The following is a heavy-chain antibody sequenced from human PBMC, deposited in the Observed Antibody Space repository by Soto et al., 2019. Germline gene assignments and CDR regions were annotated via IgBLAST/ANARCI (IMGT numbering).Heavy chain of an antibody. CDR3: ARVSEITIFGVVIAYYGMDV. V-gene: IGHV4-39*01. CDR1: GGSISSSSYY. D-gene: IGHD3-3*01. Sequence: PSETLSLTCPVSGGSISSSSYYWGWILQPPGKGLEWIGSIYHSGSTYYNPSLKRRVTTSVDTSKNQFSLKLSSVPAADTAVYYCARVSEITIFGVVIAYYGMDVWGQGTTVTVSS. J-gene: IGHJ6*02. CDR2: IYHSGST.